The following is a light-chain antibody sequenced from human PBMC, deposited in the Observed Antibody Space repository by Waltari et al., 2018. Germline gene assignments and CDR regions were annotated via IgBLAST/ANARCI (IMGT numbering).Light chain of an antibody. CDR2: DAS. J-gene: IGKJ2*01. CDR3: QQRSNWPPMYT. CDR1: QSVSSY. Sequence: EIVLTQSPATLSLSPGERATLSCRASQSVSSYLAWYQQKPGQAPRLLISDASNRATGVQARLGGSGSGTDFTLTISSLEPEDFAVYYCQQRSNWPPMYTFGQGTKLEIK. V-gene: IGKV3-11*01.